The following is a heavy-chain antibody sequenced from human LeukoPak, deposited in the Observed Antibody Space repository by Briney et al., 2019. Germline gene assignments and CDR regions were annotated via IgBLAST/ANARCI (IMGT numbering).Heavy chain of an antibody. V-gene: IGHV1-2*06. J-gene: IGHJ6*03. CDR1: GYTFTGYY. CDR2: INPNSGGT. CDR3: AREGYYYYYMDV. Sequence: ASVKVSFKASGYTFTGYYMHWVRQAPGQGLEWMGRINPNSGGTNYAQKFQGRVTMTRDTSISTAYMELSRLRSDDTAVYYCAREGYYYYYMDVWGKGTTVTVSS.